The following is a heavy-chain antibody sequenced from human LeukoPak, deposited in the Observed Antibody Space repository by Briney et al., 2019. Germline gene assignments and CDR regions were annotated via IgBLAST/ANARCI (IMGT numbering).Heavy chain of an antibody. Sequence: ASVKVSCKVSGYTLTELSMHWVRQAPGKGLEWMGGFDPEDGETIYAQKFQGRVTMTEDTSTDTAYMELSSLRSEDTAVYYCATDPPYSGSHAWFDYWGQGTLVTVSS. CDR3: ATDPPYSGSHAWFDY. J-gene: IGHJ4*02. V-gene: IGHV1-24*01. D-gene: IGHD1-26*01. CDR2: FDPEDGET. CDR1: GYTLTELS.